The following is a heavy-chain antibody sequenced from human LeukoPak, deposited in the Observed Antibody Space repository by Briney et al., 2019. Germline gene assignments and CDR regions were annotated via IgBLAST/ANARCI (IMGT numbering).Heavy chain of an antibody. Sequence: SETLSLTCTVSGGSISSYYWSWIRQPAGKGLEWIGRIYTSGSTNYNPSLKSRVTMSVDTSKNQFSLKLSSVTAADTAVYYCARDSSAEYYDILTGYSCFDYWGQGTLVTVSS. CDR3: ARDSSAEYYDILTGYSCFDY. V-gene: IGHV4-4*07. CDR2: IYTSGST. CDR1: GGSISSYY. D-gene: IGHD3-9*01. J-gene: IGHJ4*02.